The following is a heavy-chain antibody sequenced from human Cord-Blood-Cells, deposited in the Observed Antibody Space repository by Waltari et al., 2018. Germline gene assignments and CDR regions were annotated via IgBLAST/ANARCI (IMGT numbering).Heavy chain of an antibody. D-gene: IGHD6-6*01. J-gene: IGHJ5*02. V-gene: IGHV4-34*01. CDR1: GGSFSGYY. CDR3: ARGEYSSSSGSWFDP. CDR2: INHSGST. Sequence: QVQLQQWGAGLLKPSETLSLTCAVYGGSFSGYYWSWIRQPPGKGLEWIGEINHSGSTNYNPSLKSRVTISVDTSKNQVSLKLSSVTAADTAVYYCARGEYSSSSGSWFDPWGQGTLVTVSS.